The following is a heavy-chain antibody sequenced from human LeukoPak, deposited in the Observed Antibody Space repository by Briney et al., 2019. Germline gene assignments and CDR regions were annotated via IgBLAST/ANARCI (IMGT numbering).Heavy chain of an antibody. D-gene: IGHD6-19*01. J-gene: IGHJ6*02. CDR2: IIPIFGTA. CDR1: GGTFSSYA. V-gene: IGHV1-69*13. CDR3: ARGLGQWPGHYYYGMDV. Sequence: SVKVSCKASGGTFSSYAISWVRQAPGQGLEWMGGIIPIFGTANYAQKFQGRVTITADESTSTAYMELSSLRSEDTAVYYCARGLGQWPGHYYYGMDVWGQGTTVTVSS.